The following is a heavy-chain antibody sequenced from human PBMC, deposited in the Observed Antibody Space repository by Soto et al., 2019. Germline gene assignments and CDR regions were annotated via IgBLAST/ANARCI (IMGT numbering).Heavy chain of an antibody. CDR2: IIPIFGTA. D-gene: IGHD3-3*01. J-gene: IGHJ4*02. CDR3: ARAWNDFWSGREGYYFDY. CDR1: GGTFSRHA. Sequence: QVQLVQSGAEVRKPGSSVKVSCKASGGTFSRHAISWVRQAPGQGLEWMGGIIPIFGTANHAQKFQGRVTIIADESTSTVYMELSSLRSEDTAMYYCARAWNDFWSGREGYYFDYWGQGTLVTVSS. V-gene: IGHV1-69*01.